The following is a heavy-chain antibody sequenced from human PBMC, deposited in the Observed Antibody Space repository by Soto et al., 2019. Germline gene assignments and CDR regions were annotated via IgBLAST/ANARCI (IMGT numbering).Heavy chain of an antibody. CDR2: ISYDGSNK. V-gene: IGHV3-30-3*01. CDR3: ARDIGIAVAGTWDY. CDR1: GFTFSSYA. D-gene: IGHD6-19*01. J-gene: IGHJ4*02. Sequence: QVQLVGSGGGVVQPGRSLRLSCAASGFTFSSYAMHWVRQAPGKGLEWVAVISYDGSNKYYADSVKGRFTISRDNSKNALYLQMNSLRAEDTAVYYCARDIGIAVAGTWDYWGQGTLVTVSS.